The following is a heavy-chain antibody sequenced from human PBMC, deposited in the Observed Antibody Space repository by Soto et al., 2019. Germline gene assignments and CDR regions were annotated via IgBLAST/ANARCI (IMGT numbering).Heavy chain of an antibody. J-gene: IGHJ5*02. Sequence: EVQLVESGGGLVQPGGSLRLSCAASGFTFSSSWMTWVRQAPGKGLEWVANIKQDGSEKYYVDSVKGRFTISRDNAKNSLYLQMNSLRAEDTAVYYCARGWGLDPWGQGTLVTVSS. CDR1: GFTFSSSW. CDR2: IKQDGSEK. V-gene: IGHV3-7*04. CDR3: ARGWGLDP. D-gene: IGHD1-26*01.